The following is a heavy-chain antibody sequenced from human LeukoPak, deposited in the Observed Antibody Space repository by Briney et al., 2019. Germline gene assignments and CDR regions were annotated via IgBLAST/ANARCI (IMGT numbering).Heavy chain of an antibody. CDR2: IYHSGST. J-gene: IGHJ4*02. CDR1: GYSISSGYY. V-gene: IGHV4-38-2*02. D-gene: IGHD6-13*01. CDR3: ARVVSWYHGPYHFDY. Sequence: SETLSLTCTVSGYSISSGYYWGWIRQPPGKGLEWIGSIYHSGSTYYNPSLKSRVTISVDTSKNQFSLKLSSVTAADTAVYYCARVVSWYHGPYHFDYWGQGTLVTVSS.